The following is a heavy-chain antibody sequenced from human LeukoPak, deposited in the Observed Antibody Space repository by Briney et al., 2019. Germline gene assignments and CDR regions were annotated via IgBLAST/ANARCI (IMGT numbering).Heavy chain of an antibody. CDR3: ARSALSHGWLQHDY. D-gene: IGHD5-24*01. CDR2: IYYSGST. V-gene: IGHV4-59*08. CDR1: GHSISSGSY. Sequence: SETLSLTCTVSGHSISSGSYWSWIRQPPGKGLEWIGYIYYSGSTTYNPSLKSRVTISVDTSKNYFSLKLSSVTAADTAVYYCARSALSHGWLQHDYWGQGTLVTVSS. J-gene: IGHJ4*02.